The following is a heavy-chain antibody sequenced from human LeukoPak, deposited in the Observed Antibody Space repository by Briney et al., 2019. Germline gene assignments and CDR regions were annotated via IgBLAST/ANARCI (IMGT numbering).Heavy chain of an antibody. CDR3: ARADPYSSGWHFDY. V-gene: IGHV1-2*02. CDR2: INTHSGGT. D-gene: IGHD6-19*01. Sequence: ASVKVSRKASGYTFTAYFIHWVRQAPGQGLEWMGLINTHSGGTNYAQKFQGRVTMTRDTSISTAYMELSRLRSDDTAVYYCARADPYSSGWHFDYWGQGTLATVSS. J-gene: IGHJ4*02. CDR1: GYTFTAYF.